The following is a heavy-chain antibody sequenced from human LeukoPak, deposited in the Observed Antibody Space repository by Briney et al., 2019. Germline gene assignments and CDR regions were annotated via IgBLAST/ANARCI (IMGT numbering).Heavy chain of an antibody. CDR2: INPNSGGT. CDR3: ARASSSWPYYFDY. CDR1: GGTFSSYT. V-gene: IGHV1-2*02. D-gene: IGHD6-13*01. J-gene: IGHJ4*02. Sequence: ASVKVSCKASGGTFSSYTISWVRQAPGQGLEWMGWINPNSGGTNYAQKFQGRVTMTRDTSISTAYMELSRLRSDDTAVYYCARASSSWPYYFDYWGQGTLVTVSS.